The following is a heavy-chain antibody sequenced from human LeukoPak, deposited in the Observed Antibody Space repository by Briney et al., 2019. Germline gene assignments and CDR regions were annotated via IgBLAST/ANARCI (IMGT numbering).Heavy chain of an antibody. J-gene: IGHJ4*02. V-gene: IGHV3-15*01. Sequence: GGSLRLSCTGSGFTFGNAWMSWVRQAPGKGLEWVGRIKSKTDGGTADYAAPVKGRFTISRDDSKYTLYLQMNSLRAEDTAVYYCARGSYYDSGLVGDYWGQGTLVTVSS. D-gene: IGHD3-22*01. CDR2: IKSKTDGGTA. CDR3: ARGSYYDSGLVGDY. CDR1: GFTFGNAW.